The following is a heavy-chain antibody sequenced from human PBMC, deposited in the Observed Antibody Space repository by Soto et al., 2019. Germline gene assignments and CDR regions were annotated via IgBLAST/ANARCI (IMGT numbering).Heavy chain of an antibody. CDR3: ARVPTAVSADY. V-gene: IGHV1-18*01. CDR2: IMAYNGNT. CDR1: DYTFTSYG. Sequence: QVQLVQSGAEVKKPGASVKVSCKASDYTFTSYGISRVRQAPGQGREWMGWIMAYNGNTNYAQKRQGRVTMTTDTSTSTEYMELRSLRSDDTAVYYCARVPTAVSADYWGQGTLVTVSS. D-gene: IGHD2-8*01. J-gene: IGHJ4*02.